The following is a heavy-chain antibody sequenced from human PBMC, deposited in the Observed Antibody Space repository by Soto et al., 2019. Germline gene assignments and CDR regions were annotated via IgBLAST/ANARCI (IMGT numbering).Heavy chain of an antibody. J-gene: IGHJ6*02. Sequence: GESLKISCKGSGYSFTSYWIGWVRQMPVKGLEWMGIIYPGDSDTRYSPSFQGQVTISADKSISTAYLQWSSLKASDTAMYYCARHGDIVLVPAAIRYYYYGMDVWGQGTTVTVSS. V-gene: IGHV5-51*01. CDR3: ARHGDIVLVPAAIRYYYYGMDV. CDR1: GYSFTSYW. D-gene: IGHD2-2*01. CDR2: IYPGDSDT.